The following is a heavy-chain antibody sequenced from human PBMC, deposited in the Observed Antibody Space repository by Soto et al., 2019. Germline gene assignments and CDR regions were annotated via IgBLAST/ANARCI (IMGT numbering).Heavy chain of an antibody. CDR3: ARTTAVPNTLRSRYFFDF. CDR1: GGSVNNKTYY. CDR2: VYYSGTT. D-gene: IGHD3-9*01. V-gene: IGHV4-61*01. J-gene: IGHJ4*02. Sequence: KPSDTLSLTCSVSGGSVNNKTYYWSWIRQPPGKRLEWIGYVYYSGTTNYNPSLKSRVTISIDMSKNQFSLRLSSVTAADTALYYCARTTAVPNTLRSRYFFDFWGQGTLVTVSS.